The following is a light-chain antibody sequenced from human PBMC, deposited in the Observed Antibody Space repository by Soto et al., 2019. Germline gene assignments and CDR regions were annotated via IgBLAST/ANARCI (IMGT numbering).Light chain of an antibody. V-gene: IGKV3D-20*02. CDR3: HQRQSWPRT. CDR2: GAS. J-gene: IGKJ1*01. Sequence: IVLTQSPATRSLSPGERATLSCRASQSVTSNYLAWYQQKPGQAPRLLIYGASSRATGIPDRFSGSGSGTDFTLTISSLQPDDFALYYCHQRQSWPRTFGQGTKVDIK. CDR1: QSVTSNY.